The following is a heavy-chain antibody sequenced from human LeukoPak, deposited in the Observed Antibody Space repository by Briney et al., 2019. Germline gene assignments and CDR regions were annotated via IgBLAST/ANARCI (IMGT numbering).Heavy chain of an antibody. V-gene: IGHV3-21*01. CDR3: ARVRDLYGDY. CDR2: ISGGSTYS. Sequence: GGSLRLSCAASGFTFSAYTMNWVRQAPGKGLEWVSSISGGSTYSFYSDSVKGRFTISRDDAKNSLYLQMNSLRVDDTAVYYCARVRDLYGDYWGQGILVTVSS. CDR1: GFTFSAYT. J-gene: IGHJ4*02. D-gene: IGHD2-2*02.